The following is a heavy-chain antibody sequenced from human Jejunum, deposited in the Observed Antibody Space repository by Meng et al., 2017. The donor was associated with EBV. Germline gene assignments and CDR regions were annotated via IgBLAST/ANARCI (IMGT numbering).Heavy chain of an antibody. D-gene: IGHD1-1*01. Sequence: QVNLQESGQGRAKLREPLPVIFAVSGYTRSNSNWWGWIRQPPGKGLEWIGYIYYTGTTYYNPSLKSRVTMSIDTSKNHFSLKLTSVTTMDTAVYYCAKRMPGTGFDYWGQGTLVTVSS. CDR2: IYYTGTT. J-gene: IGHJ4*02. CDR3: AKRMPGTGFDY. CDR1: GYTRSNSNW. V-gene: IGHV4-28*01.